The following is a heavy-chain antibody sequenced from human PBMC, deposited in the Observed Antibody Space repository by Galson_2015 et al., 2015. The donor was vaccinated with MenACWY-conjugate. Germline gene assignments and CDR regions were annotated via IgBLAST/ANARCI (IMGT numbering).Heavy chain of an antibody. J-gene: IGHJ6*02. CDR1: GFTFSSYA. V-gene: IGHV3-23*01. CDR2: ITGNGDNI. CDR3: AKWDSSGRTGYNYYGMDV. Sequence: SLRLSCAASGFTFSSYAMSWVRQAPGKGLEWVSVITGNGDNIYYADSVKGRFTISRDNSKSTLDLQMNSLRAEDTAVYFCAKWDSSGRTGYNYYGMDVWGQGTTVTVSS. D-gene: IGHD6-19*01.